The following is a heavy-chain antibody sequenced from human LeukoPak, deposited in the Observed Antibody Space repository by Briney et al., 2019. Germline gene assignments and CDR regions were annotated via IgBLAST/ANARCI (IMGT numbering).Heavy chain of an antibody. CDR2: IWYDGNNK. V-gene: IGHV3-30*02. J-gene: IGHJ4*02. Sequence: GGSLRLSCAASGFTFSSYGMHWVRQAPGKGLEWVPIIWYDGNNKYYADSLKGRFTISSDNSKNTLYLEINRLVAEDTAVYFCVRDRGSTNYFDYWGQGALVTVSS. D-gene: IGHD3-10*01. CDR1: GFTFSSYG. CDR3: VRDRGSTNYFDY.